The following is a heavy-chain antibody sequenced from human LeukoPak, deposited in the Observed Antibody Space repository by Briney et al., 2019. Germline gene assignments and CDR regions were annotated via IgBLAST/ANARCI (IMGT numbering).Heavy chain of an antibody. CDR3: AKEDEAYHLRGVIA. CDR1: GFTFSSYA. D-gene: IGHD3-10*01. V-gene: IGHV3-23*01. CDR2: ISGTGDRT. J-gene: IGHJ5*02. Sequence: GGSLRLSCAASGFTFSSYAMSWVRQAPGQGLEWVSVISGTGDRTYYADSVKGRFTISRDNSKNTLYLQMNSLRAEDTAVYYCAKEDEAYHLRGVIAWGQGALVTVSS.